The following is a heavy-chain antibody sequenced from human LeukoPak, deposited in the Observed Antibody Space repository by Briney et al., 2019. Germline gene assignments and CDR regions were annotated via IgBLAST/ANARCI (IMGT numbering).Heavy chain of an antibody. CDR3: ARGHSSGWYGGNWFDP. D-gene: IGHD6-19*01. J-gene: IGHJ5*02. CDR1: GDSVSSNSAA. V-gene: IGHV6-1*01. CDR2: TYYRSKWYN. Sequence: SQTLSLTCAISGDSVSSNSAAWNWIRQSPSRGLEWLGRTYYRSKWYNDYAVSVKSRITINPDTSKNQFSLQLNSVTPEDTAVYYCARGHSSGWYGGNWFDPWGQGTLVTVSS.